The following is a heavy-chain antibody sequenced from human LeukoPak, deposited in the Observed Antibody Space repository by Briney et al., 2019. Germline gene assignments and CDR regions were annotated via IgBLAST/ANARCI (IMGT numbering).Heavy chain of an antibody. CDR3: AKDTGYSSSYSLPGY. CDR1: GFTFRSYA. D-gene: IGHD6-13*01. J-gene: IGHJ4*02. Sequence: PGGSLRLSCAASGFTFRSYAMHWVRQAPGKGLEWVAVISYDGNNKYYADSVKGRFTISRDNSKNTLYLQMNSLRVEDTAVYYCAKDTGYSSSYSLPGYWGQGTLVTVSS. CDR2: ISYDGNNK. V-gene: IGHV3-30-3*01.